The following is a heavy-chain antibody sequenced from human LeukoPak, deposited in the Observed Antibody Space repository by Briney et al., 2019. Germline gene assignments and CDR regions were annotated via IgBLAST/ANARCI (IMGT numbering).Heavy chain of an antibody. D-gene: IGHD6-6*01. Sequence: GGSLRLSCAASEFTFSRYWMSWVRQAPGKGLEWVANIKQNGSTKYYLDSVKGRLTVSRDNAKNSVFLQINSLRAEDTAIYYCARIGYSSSSFDYWGQGTLVTVSS. CDR3: ARIGYSSSSFDY. V-gene: IGHV3-7*03. J-gene: IGHJ4*02. CDR1: EFTFSRYW. CDR2: IKQNGSTK.